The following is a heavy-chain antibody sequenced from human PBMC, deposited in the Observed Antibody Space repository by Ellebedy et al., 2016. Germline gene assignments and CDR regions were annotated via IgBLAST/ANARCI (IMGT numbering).Heavy chain of an antibody. Sequence: GESLKISXVASGLNFDTFFMSWVRQAPGGGLEWVSTISGGGDTTVSADSVKGRFTISRDNSRNTLYLQMNSLRAEDTAVYYCARLMTTVTTDWFDPWGQGTLVTVSS. J-gene: IGHJ5*02. V-gene: IGHV3-23*01. CDR1: GLNFDTFF. CDR3: ARLMTTVTTDWFDP. D-gene: IGHD4-17*01. CDR2: ISGGGDTT.